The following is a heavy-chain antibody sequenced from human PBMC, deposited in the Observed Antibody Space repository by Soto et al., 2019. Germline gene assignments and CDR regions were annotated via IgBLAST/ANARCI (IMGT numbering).Heavy chain of an antibody. V-gene: IGHV1-18*01. CDR2: ISPDNGNT. CDR3: TRALGYSGYAGMDV. Sequence: QVQLVQSGGEVKKPGASVKVSCKDSGYTFTIYGINWVRQAPGQGLEWMGWISPDNGNTNYAQKLQGRVTMTTDTSTSTADLKLRRLRSDDTAIYYYTRALGYSGYAGMDVWGQGTTVTVSS. D-gene: IGHD5-12*01. J-gene: IGHJ6*02. CDR1: GYTFTIYG.